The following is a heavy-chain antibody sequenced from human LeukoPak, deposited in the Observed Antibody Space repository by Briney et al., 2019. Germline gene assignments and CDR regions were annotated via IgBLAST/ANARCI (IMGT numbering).Heavy chain of an antibody. J-gene: IGHJ4*02. CDR3: ARIPLDSGSYYVGY. CDR2: IYHSGST. Sequence: PSETLSLTCAVPGGSISSSNWWSWVRPPPGKGLEWIGEIYHSGSTNYNPSLKSRVTISVDKSKNQFSLKLSSVTAADTAVYYCARIPLDSGSYYVGYWGQGTLVTVSS. V-gene: IGHV4-4*02. CDR1: GGSISSSNW. D-gene: IGHD3-10*01.